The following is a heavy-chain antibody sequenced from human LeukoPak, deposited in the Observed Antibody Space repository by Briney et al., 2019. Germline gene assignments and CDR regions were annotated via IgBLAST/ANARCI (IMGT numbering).Heavy chain of an antibody. CDR2: INSRSNYI. V-gene: IGHV3-11*06. D-gene: IGHD3-10*01. J-gene: IGHJ4*02. CDR3: ARGTRRGDYYFDF. Sequence: GGSLRLSCAASGFTFSDYYVSWIRQAPGKGLEYISYINSRSNYIDYADSVQGRFTISRDNAKNSLYLQMNSLRAGDTAVCFCARGTRRGDYYFDFWGQGTLVTVSS. CDR1: GFTFSDYY.